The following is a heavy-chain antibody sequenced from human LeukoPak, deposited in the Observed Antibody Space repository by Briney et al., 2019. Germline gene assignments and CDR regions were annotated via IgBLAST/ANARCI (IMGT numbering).Heavy chain of an antibody. CDR2: IYYGGST. Sequence: SETLSLTCAGSGASISSARDYWGWIRQPPGKGLEWLGGIYYGGSTYDNPSLRSRVTISVDTSKNQFSLKLTSVTAADTAVYYCARIGGGSWRNPGYWFDPWGQGNLVTVSS. V-gene: IGHV4-39*01. CDR1: GASISSARDY. D-gene: IGHD2-15*01. CDR3: ARIGGGSWRNPGYWFDP. J-gene: IGHJ5*02.